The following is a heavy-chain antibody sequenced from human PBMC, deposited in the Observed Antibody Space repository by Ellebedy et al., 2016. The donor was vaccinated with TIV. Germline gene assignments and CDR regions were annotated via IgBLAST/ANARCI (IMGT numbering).Heavy chain of an antibody. D-gene: IGHD3-22*01. CDR3: ARDGEYDNSHNWFNP. V-gene: IGHV1-2*02. Sequence: ASVKVSXKASEYTFTDYYIHWVRLAPGQGLEWMGWINPNSGDTTSAQKFQGRVTMTRDASISTAYMELSRLRSDDTTVYYCARDGEYDNSHNWFNPWGQGTLVTVSS. CDR2: INPNSGDT. J-gene: IGHJ5*02. CDR1: EYTFTDYY.